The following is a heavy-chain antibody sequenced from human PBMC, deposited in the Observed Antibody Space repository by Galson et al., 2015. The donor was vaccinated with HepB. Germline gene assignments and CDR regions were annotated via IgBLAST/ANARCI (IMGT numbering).Heavy chain of an antibody. CDR3: ATQGDCGGDCYSNY. CDR2: IIPILGIA. V-gene: IGHV1-69*02. D-gene: IGHD2-21*02. J-gene: IGHJ4*02. Sequence: SCKASGGTFSSYTISWVRQAPGQGLEWMGRIIPILGIANYAQKFQGRVTITADKSTSTAYMELSSLGSEDTAVYYCATQGDCGGDCYSNYWGQGTLVTVSS. CDR1: GGTFSSYT.